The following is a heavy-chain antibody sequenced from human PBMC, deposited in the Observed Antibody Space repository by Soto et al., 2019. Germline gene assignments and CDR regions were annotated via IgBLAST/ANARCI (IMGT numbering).Heavy chain of an antibody. V-gene: IGHV1-69*02. CDR3: ARADYYGDYYYYGMDV. J-gene: IGHJ6*02. Sequence: QVQLVQSGAEVKKPGSSVKVSCKASGGTYSSYTISWVRQAPGQGLEWMGRIIPNLGIANYAQKFQRRVTITADKSTSTAYIELSSLRSEDTAVYYCARADYYGDYYYYGMDVWGRGSTVVVSS. CDR2: IIPNLGIA. D-gene: IGHD3-22*01. CDR1: GGTYSSYT.